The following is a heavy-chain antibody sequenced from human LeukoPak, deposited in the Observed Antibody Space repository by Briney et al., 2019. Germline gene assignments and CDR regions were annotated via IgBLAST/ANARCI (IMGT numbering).Heavy chain of an antibody. J-gene: IGHJ3*02. CDR1: GGSFSGYY. CDR3: ARVPDGGNDAFDI. Sequence: KSSETLSLTCAVYGGSFSGYYWSWIRQPPGKGLEWIGEINHSGSTNYNPSLKSRVTISVDTSKNQFSLKLSPVTAADTAVYYCARVPDGGNDAFDIWGQGTMVTVSS. V-gene: IGHV4-34*01. CDR2: INHSGST. D-gene: IGHD2-8*02.